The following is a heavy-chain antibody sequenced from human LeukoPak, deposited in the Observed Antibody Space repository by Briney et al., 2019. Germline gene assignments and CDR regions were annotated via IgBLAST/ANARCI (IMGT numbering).Heavy chain of an antibody. CDR2: ISYDGSNK. CDR1: GFTFSSYA. D-gene: IGHD3-10*01. CDR3: ARVRQYGSGSYFYGMDV. Sequence: GGSLRLSCAASGFTFSSYAMHWVRQAPGKGLEWVAVISYDGSNKYYADSVKGRFTISRDNSKNTLYLQMNSLRAEGTAVYYCARVRQYGSGSYFYGMDVWGQGTTVTVSS. J-gene: IGHJ6*02. V-gene: IGHV3-30-3*01.